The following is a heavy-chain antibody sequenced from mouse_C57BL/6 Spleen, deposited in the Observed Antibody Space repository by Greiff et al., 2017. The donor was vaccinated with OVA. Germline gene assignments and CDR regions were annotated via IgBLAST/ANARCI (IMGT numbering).Heavy chain of an antibody. CDR2: IDPSDSYT. Sequence: QVQLQQPGAELVKPGASVKLSCKASGYTFTSYWMQWVKQRHGQGLEWIGEIDPSDSYTNYNQKFKGKATLTVDTSSSTAYMQLSSLTSEDSAVYYCARGDYDDYAMDYWGQGTSVTVSS. CDR1: GYTFTSYW. J-gene: IGHJ4*01. D-gene: IGHD2-4*01. V-gene: IGHV1-50*01. CDR3: ARGDYDDYAMDY.